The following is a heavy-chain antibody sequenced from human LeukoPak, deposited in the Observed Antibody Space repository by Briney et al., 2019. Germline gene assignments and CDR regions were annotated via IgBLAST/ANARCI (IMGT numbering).Heavy chain of an antibody. Sequence: PSETLSLTCTVSGGSISSYYWSWIRQPPGKGLEWTGYIYYSGSTSYNPSLKSRVTISVDTSKNQFSLKLSSVTAADTAVYYCARALEQQPVQGHWFDPWGQGTLVTVSS. V-gene: IGHV4-59*01. CDR3: ARALEQQPVQGHWFDP. J-gene: IGHJ5*02. D-gene: IGHD6-13*01. CDR2: IYYSGST. CDR1: GGSISSYY.